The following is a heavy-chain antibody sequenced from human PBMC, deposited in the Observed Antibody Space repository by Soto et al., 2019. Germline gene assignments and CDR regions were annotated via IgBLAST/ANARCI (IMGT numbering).Heavy chain of an antibody. CDR2: IIPTFGTP. CDR1: GGTFSSHG. V-gene: IGHV1-69*06. J-gene: IGHJ4*02. D-gene: IGHD1-26*01. CDR3: GSERSAQDFDF. Sequence: QVQLVQSGTVVQRRGSSVKVSCQASGGTFSSHGMAWVRQAPGQGLEWMGGIIPTFGTPTYAPKFQGRVTIIADRSTYTAYMELSSPRSEDTVVYYCGSERSAQDFDFWGQGTLITVSS.